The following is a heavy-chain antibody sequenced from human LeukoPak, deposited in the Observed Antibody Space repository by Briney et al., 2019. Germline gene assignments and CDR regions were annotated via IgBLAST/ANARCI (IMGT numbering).Heavy chain of an antibody. V-gene: IGHV1-8*01. CDR1: GYTFTNYD. D-gene: IGHD5-12*01. CDR2: MNPNSGNI. Sequence: ASVKVSCKASGYTFTNYDINWVRQASGQGLEWMGWMNPNSGNIGYAQKFQGRFTMTWDTSISTAYMELSSLRSEDTAMYYCAREYRHQPDWGQGTLITVSS. J-gene: IGHJ4*02. CDR3: AREYRHQPD.